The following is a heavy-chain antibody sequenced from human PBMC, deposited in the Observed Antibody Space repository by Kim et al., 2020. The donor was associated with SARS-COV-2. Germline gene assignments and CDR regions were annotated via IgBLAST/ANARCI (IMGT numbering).Heavy chain of an antibody. CDR2: ISWNSGSI. CDR3: AKDKDDGYNPRGIFDY. J-gene: IGHJ4*02. V-gene: IGHV3-9*01. CDR1: GFTFDDYA. Sequence: GGSLRLSCAASGFTFDDYAMHWVRQAPGKGLEWVSGISWNSGSIGYADSVKGRFTISRDNAKNSLYLQMNSLRAEDTALYYCAKDKDDGYNPRGIFDYWGQGTRVTVSS. D-gene: IGHD5-12*01.